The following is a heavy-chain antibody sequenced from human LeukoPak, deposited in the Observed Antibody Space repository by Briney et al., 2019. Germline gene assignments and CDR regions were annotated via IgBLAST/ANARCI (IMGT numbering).Heavy chain of an antibody. D-gene: IGHD7-27*01. CDR1: GYTFTTHD. J-gene: IGHJ4*02. CDR3: VRTPPNWGFDY. Sequence: GASVKVSCKASGYTFTTHDINWVRQATGQGLEWLGWMSPNSGDTGYAQKFQGRVTMTSDSSISTAYMELSSLRSGDTAIYYCVRTPPNWGFDYWGQGTLVTVSS. V-gene: IGHV1-8*01. CDR2: MSPNSGDT.